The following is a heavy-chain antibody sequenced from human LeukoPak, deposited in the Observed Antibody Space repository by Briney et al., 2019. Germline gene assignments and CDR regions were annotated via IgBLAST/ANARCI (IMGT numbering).Heavy chain of an antibody. J-gene: IGHJ4*02. CDR1: GFTFSTYC. CDR2: IYSDGSST. CDR3: SRAVAGRGDS. V-gene: IGHV3-74*01. Sequence: PWGSLRLSCAASGFTFSTYCMHWVRQAPGKGLVWVSRIYSDGSSTNYAYSVKGRFTISRDNANNALYLQMNILRAGNTAVYFCSRAVAGRGDSWGQGTLVTVSS. D-gene: IGHD6-19*01.